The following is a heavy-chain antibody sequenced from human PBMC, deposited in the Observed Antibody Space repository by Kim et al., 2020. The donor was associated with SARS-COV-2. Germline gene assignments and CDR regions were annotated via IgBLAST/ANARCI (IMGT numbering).Heavy chain of an antibody. J-gene: IGHJ5*01. D-gene: IGHD2-2*01. CDR3: ARGRGSTRINTGGAYGWF. V-gene: IGHV4-34*01. Sequence: SETLSLTCAVYGGSFSGYYWSWIRQPPGKGLEWIGEINHSGSTNYNPSLKSRVTISVDTSKDQFSLKLSSVTAADTAVYYCARGRGSTRINTGGAYGWF. CDR2: INHSGST. CDR1: GGSFSGYY.